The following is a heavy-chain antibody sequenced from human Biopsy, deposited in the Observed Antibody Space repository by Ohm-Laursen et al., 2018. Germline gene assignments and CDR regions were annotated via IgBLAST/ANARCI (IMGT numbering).Heavy chain of an antibody. CDR3: VKQWGGYNFDS. CDR2: IDVSDYNT. D-gene: IGHD1-14*01. Sequence: LSLTCASSGFTFHTYAMNWVRQAPGKGLEWVAHIDVSDYNTYYADSVRSRFTISRDNSKQMVHLEINSLTADDTAVYYCVKQWGGYNFDSWGQGTLVTVSS. J-gene: IGHJ5*01. CDR1: GFTFHTYA. V-gene: IGHV3-23*01.